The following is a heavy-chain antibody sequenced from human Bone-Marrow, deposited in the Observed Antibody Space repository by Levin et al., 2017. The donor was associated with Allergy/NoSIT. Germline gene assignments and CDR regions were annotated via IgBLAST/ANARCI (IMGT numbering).Heavy chain of an antibody. CDR2: FDPRDGGR. CDR1: GYTLTEVS. D-gene: IGHD3-10*01. Sequence: GESLKISCKVSGYTLTEVSMHWVRQAPGKGLEWMGGFDPRDGGRIYAQKFQGRVTMTEDTSTDTVYIEVSSLASEDTAVYYCVTDLRWPAGVLTMLRAVGLDPWGQGTLVIVSS. CDR3: VTDLRWPAGVLTMLRAVGLDP. V-gene: IGHV1-24*01. J-gene: IGHJ5*02.